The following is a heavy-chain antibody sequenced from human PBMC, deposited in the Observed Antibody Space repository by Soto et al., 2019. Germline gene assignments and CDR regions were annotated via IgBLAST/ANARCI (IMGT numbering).Heavy chain of an antibody. CDR2: IHPGDSDT. Sequence: FSRYTVGWVRQVPGKGLEWMGVIHPGDSDTIYSPSFQGQVTISADKSISTAYLQWSSLKASDTAMYYRTLSYGDSYYYYYGMDVWGQGTTVTVSS. CDR3: TLSYGDSYYYYYGMDV. D-gene: IGHD4-17*01. CDR1: FSRYT. J-gene: IGHJ6*02. V-gene: IGHV5-51*01.